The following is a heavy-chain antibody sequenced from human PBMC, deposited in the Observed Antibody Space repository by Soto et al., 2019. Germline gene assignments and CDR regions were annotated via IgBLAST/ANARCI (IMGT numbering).Heavy chain of an antibody. V-gene: IGHV4-59*08. CDR3: ARRVTRPERFDY. CDR1: GGSISSYY. J-gene: IGHJ4*02. CDR2: IYYSGST. Sequence: SETLSLTCTVSGGSISSYYWSWIRQPPGKGLEWIGYIYYSGSTNYNPSLKSRVTISVDTSKNQFSLKLSSATAADTAVYYCARRVTRPERFDYWGQGALVTVSS. D-gene: IGHD4-4*01.